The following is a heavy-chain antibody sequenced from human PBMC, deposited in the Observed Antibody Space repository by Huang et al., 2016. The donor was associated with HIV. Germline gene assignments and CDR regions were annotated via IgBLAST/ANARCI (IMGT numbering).Heavy chain of an antibody. J-gene: IGHJ5*02. CDR2: SYYTGSS. CDR3: ARELTFGRGWHDDWFDP. V-gene: IGHV4-59*11. D-gene: IGHD1-1*01. CDR1: GAHNSRHH. Sequence: QVQLQESGPGLLKPSETLSLTCTVSGAHNSRHHWTWIRQSPGKGLQWIGTSYYTGSSNYNHSLPSRVPISIDTSKNQFSLILSAVTAADTADYYCARELTFGRGWHDDWFDPWGQGTRVTVSS.